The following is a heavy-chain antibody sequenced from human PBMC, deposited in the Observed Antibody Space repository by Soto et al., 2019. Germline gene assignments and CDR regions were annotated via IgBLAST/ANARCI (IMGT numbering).Heavy chain of an antibody. J-gene: IGHJ3*02. D-gene: IGHD3-10*01. CDR1: GYTFTSYG. V-gene: IGHV1-18*01. Sequence: ASVKVSCKASGYTFTSYGISWVRQAPGQGLEWMGWISAYNGNTNYAQKLQGRVTMTTDTSTSTAYMELRSLRSDDTAVYYCASKLIRGAVRGVDDAFDIWGQGTRVTVSS. CDR3: ASKLIRGAVRGVDDAFDI. CDR2: ISAYNGNT.